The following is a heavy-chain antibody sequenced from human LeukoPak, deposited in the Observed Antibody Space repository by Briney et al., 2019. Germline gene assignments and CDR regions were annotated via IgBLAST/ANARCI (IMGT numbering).Heavy chain of an antibody. J-gene: IGHJ5*02. CDR1: DGSISGYS. D-gene: IGHD4/OR15-4a*01. CDR2: TYYSGDT. Sequence: SETLSLTCTVSDGSISGYSWSWIRQPPGKGLEWIGYTYYSGDTNYNPSLKSRVTLSVDTSRNLLSLQLTSVTTADTAVYFCVRGPYGASISKWFDPWGQGTLVIVSS. CDR3: VRGPYGASISKWFDP. V-gene: IGHV4-59*01.